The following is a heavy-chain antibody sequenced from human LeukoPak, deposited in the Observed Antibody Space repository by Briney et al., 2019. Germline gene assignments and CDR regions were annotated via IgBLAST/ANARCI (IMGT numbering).Heavy chain of an antibody. D-gene: IGHD3-22*01. Sequence: GASVKVSCKASGGTFSSYAINWVRQAPGQGLEWMGRIIPILGIANYAQKFQGRVTITADKSTSTAYMELSSLRSEDTAVYYCARDEINYYDSSGYYPAAFDIWGQGTMVTVSS. CDR3: ARDEINYYDSSGYYPAAFDI. V-gene: IGHV1-69*04. CDR1: GGTFSSYA. J-gene: IGHJ3*02. CDR2: IIPILGIA.